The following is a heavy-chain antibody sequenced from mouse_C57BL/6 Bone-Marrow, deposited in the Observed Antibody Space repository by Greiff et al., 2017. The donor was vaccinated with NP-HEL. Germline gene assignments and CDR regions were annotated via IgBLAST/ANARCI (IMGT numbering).Heavy chain of an antibody. V-gene: IGHV5-17*01. CDR3: AKSYYGSSYDAMDY. CDR2: ISSGSSTI. J-gene: IGHJ4*01. CDR1: GFTFRDYG. D-gene: IGHD1-1*01. Sequence: EVMLVESGGGLVKPGGSLKLSCAASGFTFRDYGLHWVRQAPEKGLEWVAYISSGSSTIYYADTVQGRFTISTAHTTNTLFLHITSLRSEATALSNCAKSYYGSSYDAMDYGGKGTSVTVS.